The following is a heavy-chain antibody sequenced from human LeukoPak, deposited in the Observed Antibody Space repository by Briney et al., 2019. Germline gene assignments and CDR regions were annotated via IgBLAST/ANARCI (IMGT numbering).Heavy chain of an antibody. CDR1: GFTFSTYD. D-gene: IGHD3-10*01. CDR3: AREDSTRSGVRELDY. J-gene: IGHJ4*02. V-gene: IGHV3-13*01. CDR2: IGAGFDT. Sequence: PGGSLRLSCAASGFTFSTYDFHWVRQVTGKGLQWVSAIGAGFDTYYQDSVRGRFTISRENAKNSLYLQMNSLTVGDTAVCYCAREDSTRSGVRELDYWGQGILVTVSS.